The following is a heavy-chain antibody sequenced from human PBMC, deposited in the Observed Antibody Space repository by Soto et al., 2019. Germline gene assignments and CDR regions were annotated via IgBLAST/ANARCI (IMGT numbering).Heavy chain of an antibody. CDR2: VSGSGGST. Sequence: GGSLRLSCAASGFTFSSYAMSWVRQAPGKGLEWVSAVSGSGGSTYYADSVKGRFTISRDNSKNTLYLQMNSLRAEDTAVYYCATNRGAAMVYYFDYWGQGTLVTVS. V-gene: IGHV3-23*01. CDR1: GFTFSSYA. CDR3: ATNRGAAMVYYFDY. D-gene: IGHD5-18*01. J-gene: IGHJ4*02.